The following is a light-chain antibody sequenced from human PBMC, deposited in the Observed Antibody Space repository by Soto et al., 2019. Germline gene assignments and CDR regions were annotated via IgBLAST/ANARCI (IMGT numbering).Light chain of an antibody. CDR2: SAS. V-gene: IGKV3-15*01. CDR1: QSVSSK. CDR3: HQYNHWLTWT. J-gene: IGKJ1*01. Sequence: IVMTQSPATLSLSPGQRATLSCRASQSVSSKLAWYQQRPGQAPRLLIYSASTRATGTPARFSGSGSGTEFTLTISSLQSEDFAVYYCHQYNHWLTWTFGQGTKV.